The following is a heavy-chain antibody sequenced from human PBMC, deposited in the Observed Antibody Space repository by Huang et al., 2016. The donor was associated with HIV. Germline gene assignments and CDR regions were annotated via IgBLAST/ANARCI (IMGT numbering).Heavy chain of an antibody. V-gene: IGHV4-39*01. CDR1: GGSITCSSYY. Sequence: QLQLQGSGPGLVKPSETLSLTCTVSGGSITCSSYYWGWIRQPPGKGLEWVGSLYYSGSTDYNPSLKSRVTVSVDTSKNQFSLKLSSVTAADTAVYYCARHFSYYDSSGYTPWDAFDIWGQGTMVTVSS. CDR2: LYYSGST. D-gene: IGHD3-22*01. CDR3: ARHFSYYDSSGYTPWDAFDI. J-gene: IGHJ3*02.